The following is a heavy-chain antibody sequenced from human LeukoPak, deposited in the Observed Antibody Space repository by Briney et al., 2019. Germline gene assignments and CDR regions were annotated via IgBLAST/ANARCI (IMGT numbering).Heavy chain of an antibody. Sequence: GGSLSLSCAASGFTFSSCTMNWVRQAPGKGLEWVSSISSSSSYIYYADSVKGRFTVSRDNAKNSLYLQMNSLKTEDTAVYYCTRIFYYETGGYYPDHWGQGTLVTVSS. D-gene: IGHD3-22*01. J-gene: IGHJ4*02. CDR2: ISSSSSYI. V-gene: IGHV3-21*04. CDR3: TRIFYYETGGYYPDH. CDR1: GFTFSSCT.